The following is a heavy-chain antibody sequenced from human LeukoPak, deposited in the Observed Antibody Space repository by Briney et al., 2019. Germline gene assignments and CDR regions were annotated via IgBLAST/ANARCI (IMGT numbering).Heavy chain of an antibody. CDR3: ARTNRKGAIDI. J-gene: IGHJ3*02. CDR1: GGSISGYY. V-gene: IGHV4-59*01. CDR2: IYYSGST. D-gene: IGHD2-8*01. Sequence: KPSETLSLNFTVSGGSISGYYWSWIRQPPGKGLEWIGYIYYSGSTNYNPSLKSRVTISVDTSKNQFSLKLSSVTAADTAVYYCARTNRKGAIDIWGQGTMVTVSS.